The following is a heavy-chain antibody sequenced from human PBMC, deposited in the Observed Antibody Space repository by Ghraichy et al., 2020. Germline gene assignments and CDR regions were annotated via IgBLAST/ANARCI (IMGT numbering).Heavy chain of an antibody. Sequence: GSLRLSCAASGFTFSSCAMGWVRQAPGKGLGWVSAMTASGGSTYYADSVKGRFTISRDNSKNTLYLQMNGLRDEDTAVYYCAKDKRGPAAGTWYFDLWGRGTLVTVSS. D-gene: IGHD6-13*01. CDR2: MTASGGST. CDR1: GFTFSSCA. J-gene: IGHJ2*01. CDR3: AKDKRGPAAGTWYFDL. V-gene: IGHV3-23*01.